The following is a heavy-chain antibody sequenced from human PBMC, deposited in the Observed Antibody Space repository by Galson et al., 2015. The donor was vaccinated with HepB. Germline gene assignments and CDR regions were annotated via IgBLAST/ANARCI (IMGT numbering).Heavy chain of an antibody. V-gene: IGHV1-8*01. CDR3: ARGHVVLTSCYDY. Sequence: SVKVSCKASGYTFTSYDINWVRQATGQGLEWMGWMNPNSGNTGYAQKFQGRVTMTRNTSISTAHMELSSLRSEDTAVYYCARGHVVLTSCYDYWGQGTLVTVSS. J-gene: IGHJ4*02. CDR2: MNPNSGNT. D-gene: IGHD2-2*01. CDR1: GYTFTSYD.